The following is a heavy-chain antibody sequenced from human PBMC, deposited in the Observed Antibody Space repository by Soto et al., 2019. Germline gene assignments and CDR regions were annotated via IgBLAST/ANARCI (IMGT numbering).Heavy chain of an antibody. V-gene: IGHV1-8*01. CDR3: AREVWFGDYHYYYMDV. Sequence: RASVKVSCKASGYTFTSYDINWVRQATGQGLEWMGWMNPNSGNTGYAQKFQGRVTMTRNTSISTAYMELSSLRSEDTAVYYCAREVWFGDYHYYYMDVWGKGTTVTVSS. CDR1: GYTFTSYD. CDR2: MNPNSGNT. J-gene: IGHJ6*03. D-gene: IGHD3-10*01.